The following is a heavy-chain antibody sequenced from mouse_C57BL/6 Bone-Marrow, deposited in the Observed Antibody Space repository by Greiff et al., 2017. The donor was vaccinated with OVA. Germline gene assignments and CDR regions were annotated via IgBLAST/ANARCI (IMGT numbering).Heavy chain of an antibody. CDR3: ARDDFDYFDY. J-gene: IGHJ2*01. V-gene: IGHV1-42*01. CDR2: INPSTGGT. Sequence: EVQLQQSGPELVKPGASVKISCKASGYSFTGYYMNWVKQSPEKSLEWIGEINPSTGGTTYNQKFKAKATLTADKSSSTAYMQLKSLTSEDSAVYYCARDDFDYFDYWGQGTTLTVSS. CDR1: GYSFTGYY.